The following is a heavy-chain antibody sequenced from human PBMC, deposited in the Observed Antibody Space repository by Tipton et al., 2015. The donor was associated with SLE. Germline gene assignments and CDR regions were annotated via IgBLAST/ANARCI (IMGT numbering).Heavy chain of an antibody. CDR3: ARGEGITIFGAYMDV. V-gene: IGHV1-2*02. CDR1: GYTFTGYY. CDR2: INPNSGGT. J-gene: IGHJ6*03. Sequence: QLVQSGAEVKKPGASVKVSCKASGYTFTGYYMHWVRQAPGQGLEWMGWINPNSGGTNYAQKFQGRVTMTRDTFISTAYMELSRLRSDDTAVYYCARGEGITIFGAYMDVWGKGTTVTVSS. D-gene: IGHD3-3*01.